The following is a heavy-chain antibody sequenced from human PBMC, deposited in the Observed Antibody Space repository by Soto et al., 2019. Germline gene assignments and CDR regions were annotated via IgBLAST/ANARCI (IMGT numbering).Heavy chain of an antibody. J-gene: IGHJ6*02. CDR3: ARIKWGLDHYNGMDV. CDR2: INPKSAAT. V-gene: IGHV1-2*02. D-gene: IGHD1-26*01. CDR1: GYSVSDYF. Sequence: QVQLVQSGAEVKKSGASVKVSCKASGYSVSDYFIQWVRQAPGQGLEWVAWINPKSAATNYAKKFQGRVSLTWDTSFSTAYMELTRLRPDDTAVYYCARIKWGLDHYNGMDVWGQGTTVIVSS.